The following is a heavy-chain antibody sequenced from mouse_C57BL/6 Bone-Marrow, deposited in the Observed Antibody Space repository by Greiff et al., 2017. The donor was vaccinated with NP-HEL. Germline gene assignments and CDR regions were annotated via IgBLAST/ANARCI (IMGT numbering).Heavy chain of an antibody. D-gene: IGHD1-1*01. J-gene: IGHJ3*01. V-gene: IGHV1-81*01. CDR2: IYPRSGNT. CDR3: ARGPHCYGSSSWFAY. Sequence: QVQLKESGAELARPGASVKLSCKASGYTFTSYGISWVKQRTGQGLEWIGEIYPRSGNTYYNEKFKGKATLTADKSSSTAYMELRSLTSEDSAVYFCARGPHCYGSSSWFAYWGQGTLVTVSA. CDR1: GYTFTSYG.